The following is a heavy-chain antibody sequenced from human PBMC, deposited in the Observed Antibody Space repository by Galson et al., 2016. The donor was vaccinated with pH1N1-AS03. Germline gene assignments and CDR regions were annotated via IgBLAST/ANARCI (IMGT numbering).Heavy chain of an antibody. CDR2: ISSSSSYT. J-gene: IGHJ4*02. CDR3: ARTLAASGYYFDS. D-gene: IGHD6-25*01. Sequence: SLRLSCAASGFTFSDYYMSWIRQAPGKGLEWISYISSSSSYTNYADSVKGRFTISRDNAKNSLYLQMNSRRAEDTAVYYCARTLAASGYYFDSWGQGTLVTVSS. CDR1: GFTFSDYY. V-gene: IGHV3-11*06.